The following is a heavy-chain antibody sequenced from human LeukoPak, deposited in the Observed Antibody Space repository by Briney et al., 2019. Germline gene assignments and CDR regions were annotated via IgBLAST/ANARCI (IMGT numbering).Heavy chain of an antibody. J-gene: IGHJ4*02. CDR2: ISYDGSNK. CDR3: AKDRRQQLVSFFDY. D-gene: IGHD6-13*01. V-gene: IGHV3-30*18. Sequence: GGSLRLSCAASGFTFGSYGMHWVRQAPGKGLEWVAVISYDGSNKYYADSVKGRFTISRDTSKNTLYLEMNSLRAEDTAMYYCAKDRRQQLVSFFDYWGQGTLVTVSS. CDR1: GFTFGSYG.